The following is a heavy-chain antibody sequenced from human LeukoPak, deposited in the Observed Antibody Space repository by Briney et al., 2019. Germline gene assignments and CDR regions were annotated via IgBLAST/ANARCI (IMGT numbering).Heavy chain of an antibody. CDR2: INRDGSTT. CDR1: GFTFSNYR. CDR3: ARDKKSGESSEIDY. D-gene: IGHD3-10*01. Sequence: GGSLRLSCAASGFTFSNYRVHWVRQAPGKGLVWVSRINRDGSTTKYADSVKGRFTVSRDNAKNTLSLQMNSLRAEDTAVYYCARDKKSGESSEIDYWGQGTLVTVSS. J-gene: IGHJ4*02. V-gene: IGHV3-74*03.